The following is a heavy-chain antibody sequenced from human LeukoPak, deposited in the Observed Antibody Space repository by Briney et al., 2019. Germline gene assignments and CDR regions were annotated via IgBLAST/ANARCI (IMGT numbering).Heavy chain of an antibody. CDR3: AKGYYDILTDYFHNWFNP. V-gene: IGHV3-66*01. D-gene: IGHD3-9*01. Sequence: GGSLRLSCAASGFTVSSNYMSWVRQAPGKGLGWVSVIYSGGSTYYADSVKGRFTISRDNSKNTLYLQMNSLRADDTAVYYCAKGYYDILTDYFHNWFNPWGQGTLVIVSS. J-gene: IGHJ5*02. CDR2: IYSGGST. CDR1: GFTVSSNY.